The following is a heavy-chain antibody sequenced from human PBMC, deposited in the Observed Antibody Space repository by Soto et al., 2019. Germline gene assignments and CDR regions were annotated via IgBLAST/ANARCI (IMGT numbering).Heavy chain of an antibody. CDR2: INPNSGGT. J-gene: IGHJ6*02. D-gene: IGHD6-13*01. CDR3: ARVILAAAASMGGMDV. CDR1: GYTFTGYY. V-gene: IGHV1-2*02. Sequence: GASVKVSCKASGYTFTGYYMHWVRQAPGQGLEWMGWINPNSGGTNYAQKFQGRVTMTRDTSISTAYMELRRLRSDDTAVYYCARVILAAAASMGGMDVWGQGTTVTVSS.